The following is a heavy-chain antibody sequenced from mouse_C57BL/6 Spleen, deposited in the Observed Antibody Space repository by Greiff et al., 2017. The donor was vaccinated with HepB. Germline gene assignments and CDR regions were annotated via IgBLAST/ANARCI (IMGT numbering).Heavy chain of an antibody. D-gene: IGHD1-1*01. CDR1: GYSITSGYY. CDR2: ISYDGSN. J-gene: IGHJ2*01. Sequence: DVKLQESGPGLVKPSQSLSLTCSVTGYSITSGYYWNWIRQFPGNKLEWMGYISYDGSNNYNPSLKNRISITRDTSKNQFFLKLNSVTTEDTATYYCARDNLYYGSDYWGQGTTLTVSS. V-gene: IGHV3-6*01. CDR3: ARDNLYYGSDY.